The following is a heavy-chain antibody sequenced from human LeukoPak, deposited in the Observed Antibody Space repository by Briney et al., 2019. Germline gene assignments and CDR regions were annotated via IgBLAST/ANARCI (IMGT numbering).Heavy chain of an antibody. CDR3: ASINTVRRHDY. Sequence: ASVKVSCKASGGTFSSYTISWVRQAPGQGLEWMGRIIPILGIANYAQKFQGRVTTTADKSTSTAYMELSSLRSEDTAVYYCASINTVRRHDYWGQGTLVTVSS. D-gene: IGHD4-17*01. J-gene: IGHJ4*02. CDR2: IIPILGIA. CDR1: GGTFSSYT. V-gene: IGHV1-69*02.